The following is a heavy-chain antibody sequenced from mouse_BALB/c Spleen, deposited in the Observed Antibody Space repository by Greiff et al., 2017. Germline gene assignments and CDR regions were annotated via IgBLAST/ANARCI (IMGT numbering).Heavy chain of an antibody. CDR3: ASRLAMDY. V-gene: IGHV5-9-1*01. CDR2: ISSGGSYT. CDR1: GFTFSSYA. Sequence: DVMLVESGGGLVKPGGSLKLSCAASGFTFSSYAMSWVRQTPEKRLEWVATISSGGSYTYYPDSVKGRFTISRDNAKNTLYLQMSSLRSEDTAMYYCASRLAMDYWGQGTSVTVSS. J-gene: IGHJ4*01.